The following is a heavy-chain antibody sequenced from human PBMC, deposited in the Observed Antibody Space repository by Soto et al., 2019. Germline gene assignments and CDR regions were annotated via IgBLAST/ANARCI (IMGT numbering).Heavy chain of an antibody. V-gene: IGHV4-59*01. CDR2: IYYSGST. Sequence: PSDTLSLTCTVSGGSISSYYWSWIRQPPGKGLEWIGYIYYSGSTNYNPSLKSRVTISVDTSKNQFSLKLSSVTAADTAVYYCARVKTYYDFWSGYPYTPYYFDYWGQGTLVTVSS. CDR3: ARVKTYYDFWSGYPYTPYYFDY. J-gene: IGHJ4*02. CDR1: GGSISSYY. D-gene: IGHD3-3*01.